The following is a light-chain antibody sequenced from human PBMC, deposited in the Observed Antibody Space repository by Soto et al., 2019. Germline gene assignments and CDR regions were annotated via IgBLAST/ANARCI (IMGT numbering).Light chain of an antibody. CDR2: EAT. CDR1: SSDVGTYDL. Sequence: QSVLTQPASVSGSPGQSITISCTGRSSDVGTYDLVSWYQHHPGAAPKLMIYEATRRPSGISNRCSGSKSGNTASLTISGLQAEDEADYYCCSFAGSNSWVFGGGTKVTVL. CDR3: CSFAGSNSWV. V-gene: IGLV2-23*01. J-gene: IGLJ3*02.